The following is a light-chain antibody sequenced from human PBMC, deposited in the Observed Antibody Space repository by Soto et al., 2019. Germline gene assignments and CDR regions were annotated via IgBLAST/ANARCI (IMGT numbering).Light chain of an antibody. CDR1: QSVSSSY. J-gene: IGKJ4*01. CDR3: QQYDNWPLT. CDR2: GAS. Sequence: IVFTQSPGTLSLSPGERATLSCRASQSVSSSYLAWYQQKPGQAPRLLIYGASKRATGFPARFSGSGSGTEFTLTISSLQSEDFAVYYCQQYDNWPLTFGGGTKVDIK. V-gene: IGKV3-15*01.